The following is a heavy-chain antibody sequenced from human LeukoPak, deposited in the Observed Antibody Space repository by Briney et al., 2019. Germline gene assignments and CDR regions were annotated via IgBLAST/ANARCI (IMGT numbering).Heavy chain of an antibody. CDR3: ARLSDIVVVPELIYFDY. J-gene: IGHJ4*02. V-gene: IGHV5-51*01. CDR2: IHPGDSDT. D-gene: IGHD2-2*01. Sequence: GESLKISCKGSGYSFTSYWIGWVRQMPGKGLEWMGIIHPGDSDTRYSPSFQGQVTISADKSISTAYLQWSSLKASDTAMYYCARLSDIVVVPELIYFDYWGQGTLVTVSS. CDR1: GYSFTSYW.